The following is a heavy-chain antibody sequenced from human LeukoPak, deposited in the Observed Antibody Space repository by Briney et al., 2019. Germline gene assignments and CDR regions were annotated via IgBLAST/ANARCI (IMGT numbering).Heavy chain of an antibody. D-gene: IGHD6-19*01. CDR2: INPNSGDT. CDR3: ASDLGSGFNITLAGTGD. Sequence: ASVKVSCKASGYTFIDYSMHWVRQAPGQGLRWMGRINPNSGDTNYAQEFQGRVTMTRDTSISTTYMELSGLRSDDTAVYYCASDLGSGFNITLAGTGDWGQGTLVTVSS. V-gene: IGHV1-2*06. J-gene: IGHJ4*02. CDR1: GYTFIDYS.